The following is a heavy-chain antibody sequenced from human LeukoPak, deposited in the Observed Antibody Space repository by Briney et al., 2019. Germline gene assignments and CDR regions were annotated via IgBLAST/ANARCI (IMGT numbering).Heavy chain of an antibody. CDR1: GFTVSSNS. CDR2: IYSDNT. CDR3: ARVEIPIVVVPAAMGSFDY. V-gene: IGHV3-66*03. Sequence: GGSLRLSCTVSGFTVSSNSMSWVRQAPGKGLEWVSFIYSDNTHYSDSVKGRFTISRDNSKNTLYLQMNSLRAEDTAVYYCARVEIPIVVVPAAMGSFDYWGQGTLVTVSS. D-gene: IGHD2-2*01. J-gene: IGHJ4*02.